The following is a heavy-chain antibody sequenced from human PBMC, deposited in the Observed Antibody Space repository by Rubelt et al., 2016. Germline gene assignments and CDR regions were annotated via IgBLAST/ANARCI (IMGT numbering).Heavy chain of an antibody. D-gene: IGHD3-16*01. Sequence: VRQAPGKGLEWVAVISYDGRDKKLEDSVKDRFTISRDNSKNTLYLQMNSLRAEDTAVYYCARGQYDIMRETFSREKFDPWGQGTLVTVSS. CDR3: ARGQYDIMRETFSREKFDP. CDR2: ISYDGRDK. V-gene: IGHV3-30*03. J-gene: IGHJ5*02.